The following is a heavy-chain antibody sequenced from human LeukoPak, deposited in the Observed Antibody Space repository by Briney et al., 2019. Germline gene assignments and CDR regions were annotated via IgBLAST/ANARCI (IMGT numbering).Heavy chain of an antibody. D-gene: IGHD2-15*01. CDR3: AKDQLNRFCSAGRCSITHDH. J-gene: IGHJ4*02. Sequence: PGGTLRLSCAASGFTFSSHGMNWVRQAPGKGLEWVSGISPSGGITYYTDSVKGRFTISRDNSKNTQSLQMNSLRAEDTAIYYCAKDQLNRFCSAGRCSITHDHWGQGTLVTVSS. CDR2: ISPSGGIT. CDR1: GFTFSSHG. V-gene: IGHV3-23*01.